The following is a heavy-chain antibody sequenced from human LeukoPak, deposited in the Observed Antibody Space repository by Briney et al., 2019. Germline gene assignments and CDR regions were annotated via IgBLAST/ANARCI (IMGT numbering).Heavy chain of an antibody. CDR1: VFTFSNYS. Sequence: GGSMRLSCAASVFTFSNYSISWVRQAPWKGLEWVSTISGSGGSTFYADSVKGRFTISRDNSRNTLYLQMNSLRAEDTAIYYCAKDDYSYYAMDVWGRGTTVTVSS. V-gene: IGHV3-23*01. CDR2: ISGSGGST. J-gene: IGHJ6*02. CDR3: AKDDYSYYAMDV.